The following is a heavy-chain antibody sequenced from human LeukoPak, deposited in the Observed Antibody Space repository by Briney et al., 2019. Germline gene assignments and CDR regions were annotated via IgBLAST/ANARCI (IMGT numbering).Heavy chain of an antibody. CDR1: SGSILSYY. CDR2: IYYSGST. D-gene: IGHD3/OR15-3a*01. J-gene: IGHJ4*02. V-gene: IGHV4-59*01. CDR3: ARSHSVWTSFDY. Sequence: PSETLSLTCTVSSGSILSYYWSWIRQPPGKGLEWIGYIYYSGSTNYNPSLKSRVTISVDTSKNQFSLKLSSVTGADTAVYYCARSHSVWTSFDYWGQGTLVTVSS.